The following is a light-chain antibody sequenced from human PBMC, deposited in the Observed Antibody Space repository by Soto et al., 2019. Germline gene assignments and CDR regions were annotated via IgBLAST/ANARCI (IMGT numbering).Light chain of an antibody. CDR3: CSYTSSGTLDV. J-gene: IGLJ1*01. Sequence: QSVLTQPASVSGSPGQSITISCTGTSSDVGGYNYVSWYQQHPGKAPKFLLYEVSNRPSGVSHRFSGSKSGNTASLTSSGLPAEDEADYYCCSYTSSGTLDVFGTGTKVTVL. V-gene: IGLV2-14*01. CDR1: SSDVGGYNY. CDR2: EVS.